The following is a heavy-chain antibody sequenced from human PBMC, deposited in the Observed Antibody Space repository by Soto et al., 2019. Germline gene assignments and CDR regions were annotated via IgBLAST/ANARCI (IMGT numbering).Heavy chain of an antibody. CDR2: IVVGSGNT. Sequence: QMQLVQSGPEVKKPGTSVKVSCKASGFTFTSSAVQWVRQARGQRLEWIGWIVVGSGNTNYAQKFQERVTITRDMSTSTAYMELSSLRSEDTAVYYCAAELSYVILTGYFDYWGQGTLVTVSS. CDR3: AAELSYVILTGYFDY. D-gene: IGHD3-9*01. CDR1: GFTFTSSA. V-gene: IGHV1-58*01. J-gene: IGHJ4*02.